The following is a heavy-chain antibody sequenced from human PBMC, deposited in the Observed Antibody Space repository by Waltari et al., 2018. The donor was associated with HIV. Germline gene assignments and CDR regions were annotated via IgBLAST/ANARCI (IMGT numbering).Heavy chain of an antibody. V-gene: IGHV1-2*06. CDR1: GDSFTTYF. D-gene: IGHD5-12*01. CDR2: INPDSGDT. J-gene: IGHJ4*01. CDR3: ARGEDISLTHLPPGFRLEF. Sequence: QPLLLQSASQVKTPGASVTLSCTVSGDSFTTYFLYWLRQAPGQGFEWLGRINPDSGDTTYSQTFKTRVTMTRDTSSASTYMELTRLTSADTAIYFCARGEDISLTHLPPGFRLEFWGHGTLVTVSS.